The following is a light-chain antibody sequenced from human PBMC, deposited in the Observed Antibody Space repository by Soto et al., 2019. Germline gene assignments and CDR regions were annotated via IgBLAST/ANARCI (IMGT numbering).Light chain of an antibody. CDR2: DAS. V-gene: IGKV3-11*01. CDR1: QSVSSY. J-gene: IGKJ4*01. CDR3: QQRSTPLT. Sequence: EIVLTQSPATLSLSPGERATLSCRASQSVSSYLAWYQQKPGQAPRLLIYDASNRATGIPARFSGSGSGTDFTLTISSPEPEDFAVYYCQQRSTPLTFGGGTKVEIK.